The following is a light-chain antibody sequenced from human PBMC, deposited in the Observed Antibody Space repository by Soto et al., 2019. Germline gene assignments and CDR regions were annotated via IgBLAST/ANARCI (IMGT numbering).Light chain of an antibody. Sequence: QSVLTQPASVSGSPGQSITISCTGTSSDVGAYNYVSWYQQHPGKAPRLMIYEVSKRPSGVPDRFSGSKSGGTASLTVSGLQAEDEADYYCSSYAGSNTYVFGTGTKVTVL. CDR3: SSYAGSNTYV. J-gene: IGLJ1*01. CDR2: EVS. CDR1: SSDVGAYNY. V-gene: IGLV2-8*01.